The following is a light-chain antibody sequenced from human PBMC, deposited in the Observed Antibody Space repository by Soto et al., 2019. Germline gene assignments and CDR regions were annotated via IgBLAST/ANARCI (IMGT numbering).Light chain of an antibody. V-gene: IGKV3-20*01. CDR3: QQYGNSPIT. J-gene: IGKJ5*01. CDR2: GVS. Sequence: EIVLTRSPGTLSLSPGERATLSCRASQTINNIYFAWYQQKPGQAPRLLIYGVSYRATGTSDRFSGSGSGTDFTLTISRLEPEDFAVYYCQQYGNSPITFGQGTRLEIK. CDR1: QTINNIY.